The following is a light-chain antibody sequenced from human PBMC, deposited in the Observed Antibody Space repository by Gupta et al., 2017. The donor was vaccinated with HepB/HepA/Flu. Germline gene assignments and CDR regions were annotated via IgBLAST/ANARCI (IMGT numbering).Light chain of an antibody. CDR2: AAS. V-gene: IGKV1-39*01. J-gene: IGKJ1*01. CDR1: QSISSY. CDR3: QQSDSTLRT. Sequence: IQMTQSPSSLSASVGDRVTITFRASQSISSYLNWYQQKPGKAPKLLIYAASRLQSGVPSRFSGSGSGTDFTLTISRLQPEDFATYYCQQSDSTLRTFGQGTKVEIK.